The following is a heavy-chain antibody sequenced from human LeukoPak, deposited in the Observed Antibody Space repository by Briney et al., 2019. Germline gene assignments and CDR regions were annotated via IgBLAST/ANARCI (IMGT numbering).Heavy chain of an antibody. Sequence: VWMVGFDPEDGETIYAQKFQGRVTITEDKSTDTAYMELSSLRSEDTAVYYCATAGYNFDYWGQGTLVTVSS. CDR2: FDPEDGET. D-gene: IGHD5-18*01. V-gene: IGHV1-24*01. J-gene: IGHJ4*02. CDR3: ATAGYNFDY.